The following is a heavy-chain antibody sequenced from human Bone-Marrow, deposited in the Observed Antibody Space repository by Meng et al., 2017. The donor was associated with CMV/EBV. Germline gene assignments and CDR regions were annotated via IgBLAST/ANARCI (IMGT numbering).Heavy chain of an antibody. CDR2: INPNSGGT. Sequence: VKVSCKASGYTFTGYYMHWVRQAPGQGLEWMGWINPNSGGTNYAQKFQGRVTMTRDTSISTAYMELSRLRSDDTAVYYWARGGWELVEAFDIWGQGTMVTVSS. V-gene: IGHV1-2*02. CDR1: GYTFTGYY. J-gene: IGHJ3*02. CDR3: ARGGWELVEAFDI. D-gene: IGHD1-26*01.